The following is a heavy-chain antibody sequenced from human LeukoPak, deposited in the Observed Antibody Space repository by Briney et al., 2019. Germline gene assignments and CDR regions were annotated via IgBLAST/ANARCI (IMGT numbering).Heavy chain of an antibody. D-gene: IGHD3-10*01. CDR3: ARGFTYFDY. J-gene: IGHJ4*02. CDR2: IYSGGST. V-gene: IGHV3-53*01. Sequence: GSLRLSCAASGFTFDDYGMSWVRQAPGKGLEWVSVIYSGGSTYYADSVKGRFTISRDNSKNTLYLQMNSLRAEDTAVYYCARGFTYFDYWGQGTLVTVSS. CDR1: GFTFDDYG.